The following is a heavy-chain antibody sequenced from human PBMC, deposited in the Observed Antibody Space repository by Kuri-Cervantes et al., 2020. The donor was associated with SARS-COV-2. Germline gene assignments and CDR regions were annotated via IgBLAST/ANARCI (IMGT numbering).Heavy chain of an antibody. J-gene: IGHJ6*02. CDR3: AAGAYCSSTSCYASYYYGMDV. V-gene: IGHV1-58*02. CDR1: GGTFSSYA. Sequence: SVKVSCKASGGTFSSYAISWVRQAPGQGLEWMGWIVVGSGNTNYAQKFQERVTITRDMSTSTAYMELSSLRSEDTAVYYCAAGAYCSSTSCYASYYYGMDVWGQGTTVTVSS. D-gene: IGHD2-2*01. CDR2: IVVGSGNT.